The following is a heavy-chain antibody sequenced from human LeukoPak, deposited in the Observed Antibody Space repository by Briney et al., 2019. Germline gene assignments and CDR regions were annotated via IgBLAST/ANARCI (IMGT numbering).Heavy chain of an antibody. V-gene: IGHV3-7*03. J-gene: IGHJ4*02. Sequence: PGGSLRLSCAASGFTFSSYWMSWVRQAPGKGLGWVANIKQDGSEKYYVDSVKGRFTISRDDAKNSLYLQMNSLRAEDTAVYYCARELGSEYYGSGDYFDYWGQGTLVTVSS. CDR2: IKQDGSEK. D-gene: IGHD3-10*01. CDR3: ARELGSEYYGSGDYFDY. CDR1: GFTFSSYW.